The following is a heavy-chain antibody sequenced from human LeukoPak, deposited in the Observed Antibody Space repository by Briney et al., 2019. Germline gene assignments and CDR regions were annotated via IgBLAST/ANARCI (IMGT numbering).Heavy chain of an antibody. Sequence: PSETLSLTCAVYGGSFSGYYWSWIRQPPGKGLEWIGEINHSGSTNYNPSLKSRVTISVETSKNQFSLKLSSVTAADTAVYYWASGVNSSGYIGRDYFDYWGQGTLVTVSS. CDR2: INHSGST. V-gene: IGHV4-34*01. D-gene: IGHD3-22*01. J-gene: IGHJ4*02. CDR3: ASGVNSSGYIGRDYFDY. CDR1: GGSFSGYY.